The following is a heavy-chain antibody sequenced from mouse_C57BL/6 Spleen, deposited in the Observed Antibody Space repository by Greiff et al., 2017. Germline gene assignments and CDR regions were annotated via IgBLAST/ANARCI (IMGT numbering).Heavy chain of an antibody. Sequence: VQLQQSGPELVKPGASVKISCKASGYTFTDYYMNWVKQSHGQSLEWIGEINPNNGGTSYNQKFKGKATLTVDKSSSTAYMELRSLTAEDSAVYYCARWSEQHKPICDYWGQGTTLTVSS. CDR1: GYTFTDYY. CDR2: INPNNGGT. J-gene: IGHJ2*01. V-gene: IGHV1-26*01. CDR3: ARWSEQHKPICDY. D-gene: IGHD3-1*01.